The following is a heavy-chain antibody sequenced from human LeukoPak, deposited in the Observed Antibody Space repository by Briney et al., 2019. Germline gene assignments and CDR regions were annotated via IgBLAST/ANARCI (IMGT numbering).Heavy chain of an antibody. CDR1: GFTFSSYA. D-gene: IGHD6-19*01. V-gene: IGHV3-30*04. CDR3: AKNRVAGYFDL. CDR2: ISYDGSNK. Sequence: PGGSLRLSCAASGFTFSSYAMHWVRQAPGKGLEWVAVISYDGSNKYYADSVKGRFTISRDNSKNTLYLQMNSLRAEDTAVYYCAKNRVAGYFDLWGRGTLVTVSS. J-gene: IGHJ2*01.